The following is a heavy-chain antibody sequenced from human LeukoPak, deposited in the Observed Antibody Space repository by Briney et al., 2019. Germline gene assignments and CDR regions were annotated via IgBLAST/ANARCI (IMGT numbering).Heavy chain of an antibody. D-gene: IGHD4/OR15-4a*01. CDR3: ARDGNGYGDFDY. Sequence: PSETLSLTCTVSGGSISSGDYYWSWIRQPPGKGLEWIGYIYYSGSTYYNPSLKSRVTISVDTSKNQFSLKLSSVTAADTAVYYCARDGNGYGDFDYWGQGTLVTVSS. J-gene: IGHJ4*02. CDR1: GGSISSGDYY. V-gene: IGHV4-30-4*08. CDR2: IYYSGST.